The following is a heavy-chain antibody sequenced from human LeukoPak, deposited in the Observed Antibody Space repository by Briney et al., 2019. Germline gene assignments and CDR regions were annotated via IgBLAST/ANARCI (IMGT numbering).Heavy chain of an antibody. D-gene: IGHD6-19*01. CDR3: ARDTLSSGYYYGMDV. Sequence: GGSLRLSCVASGFTFSSYTMNWVRQAPGKGLEWVAVISYDGSNKYCADSVKGRFTISRDNSKNTLYLQMSSLRAEDTAVYYCARDTLSSGYYYGMDVWGQGTTVTVSS. CDR1: GFTFSSYT. CDR2: ISYDGSNK. J-gene: IGHJ6*02. V-gene: IGHV3-30-3*01.